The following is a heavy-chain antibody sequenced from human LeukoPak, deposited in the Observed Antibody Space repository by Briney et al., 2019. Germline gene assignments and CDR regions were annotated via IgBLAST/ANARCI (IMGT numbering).Heavy chain of an antibody. CDR2: IYSGGRT. CDR1: GFTVSSNY. CDR3: AREVVPLGYCSGGSCYSVEGDVFDI. D-gene: IGHD2-15*01. V-gene: IGHV3-66*01. J-gene: IGHJ3*02. Sequence: PGGSLRLSCAASGFTVSSNYMSWVRQAPGKGLEWVSVIYSGGRTYYADSVKGRFTISRDNSKNRPYLQMNSLRAEDTAVYYCAREVVPLGYCSGGSCYSVEGDVFDIWGQGTMVTVSS.